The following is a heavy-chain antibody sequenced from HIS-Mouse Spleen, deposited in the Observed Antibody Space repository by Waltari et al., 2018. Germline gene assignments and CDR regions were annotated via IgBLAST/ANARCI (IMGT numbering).Heavy chain of an antibody. CDR2: ISSSSSTI. CDR1: GFTFSSYS. J-gene: IGHJ3*02. Sequence: EVQLVESGGGLVQPGGSLRLSCAASGFTFSSYSMNWVRQAPGKGLEGFSYISSSSSTIYYADMVKVRFTISRDNAKNSLYLQMNSLRAEDTAVYYCARDEMGAYDAFDIWGQGTMVTVSS. CDR3: ARDEMGAYDAFDI. V-gene: IGHV3-48*01. D-gene: IGHD1-26*01.